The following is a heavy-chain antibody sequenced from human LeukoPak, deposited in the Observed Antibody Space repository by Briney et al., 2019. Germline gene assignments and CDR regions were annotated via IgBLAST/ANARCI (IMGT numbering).Heavy chain of an antibody. Sequence: PGRSLRLSCAASGFTFSSYGMHWVRQAPGKGLEWVSAISGSGGSTYYADSVKGRFTISRDNSKNTLYLQMNSLRAEDTAVYYCAKFRSWSNFDYWGQGTLVTVSS. CDR2: ISGSGGST. D-gene: IGHD6-13*01. CDR1: GFTFSSYG. V-gene: IGHV3-23*01. CDR3: AKFRSWSNFDY. J-gene: IGHJ4*02.